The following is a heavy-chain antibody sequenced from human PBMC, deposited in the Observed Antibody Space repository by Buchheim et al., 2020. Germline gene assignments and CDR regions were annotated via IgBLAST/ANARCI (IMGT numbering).Heavy chain of an antibody. CDR2: MNPNSGNT. CDR3: ARGTMDSSSWYNYYYYDGREV. CDR1: GYTFTSYD. D-gene: IGHD6-13*01. Sequence: QVQLVQSGAEVKKPGASVKVSCKASGYTFTSYDINWVRQATGQGLEWMGWMNPNSGNTGYAQKFQGRVTMTRNTSISTAYMELSSLRFEDTAVYYCARGTMDSSSWYNYYYYDGREVWGQETT. J-gene: IGHJ6*01. V-gene: IGHV1-8*01.